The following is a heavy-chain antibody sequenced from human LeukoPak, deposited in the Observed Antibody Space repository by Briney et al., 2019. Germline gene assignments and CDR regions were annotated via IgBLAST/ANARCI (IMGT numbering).Heavy chain of an antibody. D-gene: IGHD3-22*01. J-gene: IGHJ4*02. CDR1: GFTFSDYY. CDR2: VTNNNGAM. Sequence: GGSLRLSCAASGFTFSDYYMGWIRQAPGKGLEWISYVTNNNGAMFYAGSLEGRFTIFRDNAKNSLYLQMNSLRPDDTAVYYCARALADNRGYYLGFDYWGRGTLVTVSS. CDR3: ARALADNRGYYLGFDY. V-gene: IGHV3-11*04.